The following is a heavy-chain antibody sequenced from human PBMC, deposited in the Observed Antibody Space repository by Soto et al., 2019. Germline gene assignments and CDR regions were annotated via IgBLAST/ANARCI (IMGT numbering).Heavy chain of an antibody. J-gene: IGHJ6*02. CDR2: INSDGSST. V-gene: IGHV3-74*01. Sequence: GSLRLSCAASGFTFSSYWMHWVRQAPGKGLVWVSRINSDGSSTSYADSVKGRFTISRDNAKNTLYLQMNSLRAEDTAVYYCARSAPRDYYYGMDVWGQGTTVTVSS. CDR1: GFTFSSYW. CDR3: ARSAPRDYYYGMDV.